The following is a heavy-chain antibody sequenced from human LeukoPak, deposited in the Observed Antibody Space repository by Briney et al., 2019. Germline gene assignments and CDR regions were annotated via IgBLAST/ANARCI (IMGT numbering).Heavy chain of an antibody. CDR1: GYTFTSYD. V-gene: IGHV1-8*02. Sequence: ASVKVSCKASGYTFTSYDINWVRQATGQGLEWMGWMNPNSGNTGYAQKFQGRVTMTEDTSTDTAYMELSSLRSEDTAVYYCATDHALSGSYSVWGQGTLVTVSS. CDR3: ATDHALSGSYSV. J-gene: IGHJ4*02. D-gene: IGHD1-26*01. CDR2: MNPNSGNT.